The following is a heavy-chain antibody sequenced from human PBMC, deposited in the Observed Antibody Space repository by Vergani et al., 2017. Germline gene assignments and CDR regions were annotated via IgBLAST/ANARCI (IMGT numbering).Heavy chain of an antibody. D-gene: IGHD1-1*01. CDR2: LNPKDGET. V-gene: IGHV1-69-2*01. Sequence: EVQLVQSGSEVKKPGATVKISCKGSGYIFTDHYIHWVQQAPGKGLEWMGLLNPKDGETMFAERLQGRVTITADTSTDAAYMDLSNLRSEDTAIYYCATAYNTNWKDAFDIWGQGTMVTVSS. J-gene: IGHJ3*02. CDR1: GYIFTDHY. CDR3: ATAYNTNWKDAFDI.